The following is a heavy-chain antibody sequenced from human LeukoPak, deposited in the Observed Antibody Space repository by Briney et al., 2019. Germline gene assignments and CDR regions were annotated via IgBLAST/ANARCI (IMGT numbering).Heavy chain of an antibody. J-gene: IGHJ4*02. Sequence: ASVKVSRKASGYTFTGYYIHWVRQAPGQGLEWMGRINPNSGDTNYAQKFQGRVTMTRDTSISTAYMELSRLRSDDTAVYYCARVASDYPYWGQGTLVTVSS. CDR1: GYTFTGYY. CDR3: ARVASDYPY. D-gene: IGHD4-17*01. V-gene: IGHV1-2*06. CDR2: INPNSGDT.